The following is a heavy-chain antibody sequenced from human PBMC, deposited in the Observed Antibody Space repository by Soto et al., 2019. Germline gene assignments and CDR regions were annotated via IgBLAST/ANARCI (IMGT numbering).Heavy chain of an antibody. CDR3: ARDGAVRAHFDY. V-gene: IGHV3-33*01. J-gene: IGHJ4*02. CDR2: IWYDGSNK. Sequence: SLRLSCAASGFTFSSYGMHWVRQAPGKGLEWVAVIWYDGSNKYYADSVKGRFTISRDNSKNTLYLQMNSLRAEDTAVYYCARDGAVRAHFDYWGQGTLVTVSS. CDR1: GFTFSSYG. D-gene: IGHD1-26*01.